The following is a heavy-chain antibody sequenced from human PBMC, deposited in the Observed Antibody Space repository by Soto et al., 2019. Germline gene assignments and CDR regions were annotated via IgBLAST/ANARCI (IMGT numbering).Heavy chain of an antibody. CDR2: INPNSGDT. CDR3: ARDARGTRGFDEMDI. D-gene: IGHD3-9*01. CDR1: GYIFTGYH. V-gene: IGHV1-2*02. J-gene: IGHJ6*02. Sequence: ASVKVSCKASGYIFTGYHIHWVRQAPGRGLEWMGWINPNSGDTEHAQNFQGRVTMTRDTSFNLVYMEMSGLMSDDTAVYYCARDARGTRGFDEMDIWGQGTTVTVSS.